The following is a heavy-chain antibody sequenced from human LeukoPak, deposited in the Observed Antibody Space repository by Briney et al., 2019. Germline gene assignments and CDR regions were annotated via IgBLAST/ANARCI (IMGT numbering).Heavy chain of an antibody. CDR3: AREYSGSYCFDY. J-gene: IGHJ4*02. D-gene: IGHD1-26*01. Sequence: VASVKVSCKSSGYTFTNYDFTWVRQAPGQGLEWMGWINPNSGGTNYAQKFQGRVTMTRDTSISTAYMELSRLRSDDTAVYYCAREYSGSYCFDYWGQGTLVTVSS. CDR1: GYTFTNYD. CDR2: INPNSGGT. V-gene: IGHV1-2*02.